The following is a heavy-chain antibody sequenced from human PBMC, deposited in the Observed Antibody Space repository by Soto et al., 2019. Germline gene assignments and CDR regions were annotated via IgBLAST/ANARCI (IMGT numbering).Heavy chain of an antibody. J-gene: IGHJ3*02. D-gene: IGHD2-21*01. Sequence: WLSXRLSGSAAVWSCNSSSVTWFGHAPGQGLELVASISENGGSGGGTYYAESVKGRFTVSRDNSKNTLYLQVDRLTGADTAVYYRASAKPVVIAPLCIWGQGALV. CDR3: ASAKPVVIAPLCI. V-gene: IGHV3-23*01. CDR1: VWSCNSSS. CDR2: ISENGGSGGGT.